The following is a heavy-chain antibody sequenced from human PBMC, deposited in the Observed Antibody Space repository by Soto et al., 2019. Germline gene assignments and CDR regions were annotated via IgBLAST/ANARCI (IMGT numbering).Heavy chain of an antibody. D-gene: IGHD2-2*02. J-gene: IGHJ6*02. Sequence: GGSLRLSCATSGFTFSNFDMHWVRQVPGKGLEWVSAIGAARDPYYLGSVKGRFTISRENAKNSVYLQMNDLRAGDSAVYYCTRAYTGRLPRRADYYYAMDVWGQGTTVTVSS. V-gene: IGHV3-13*05. CDR1: GFTFSNFD. CDR3: TRAYTGRLPRRADYYYAMDV. CDR2: IGAARDP.